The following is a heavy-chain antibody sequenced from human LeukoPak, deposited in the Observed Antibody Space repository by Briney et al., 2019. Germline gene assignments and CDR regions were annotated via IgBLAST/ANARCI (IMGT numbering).Heavy chain of an antibody. CDR3: ARAPIAAAGTGYYMDV. J-gene: IGHJ4*02. D-gene: IGHD6-13*01. CDR1: GGSISSSNW. Sequence: SETLSLTCAVSGGSISSSNWWSWVRQPPGKGLEWIGEIYHSGSTNYNPSLRSRVTISVDKSKNQFSLKLSSVTAADTAVYYCARAPIAAAGTGYYMDVWGQGTLVAVSS. CDR2: IYHSGST. V-gene: IGHV4-4*02.